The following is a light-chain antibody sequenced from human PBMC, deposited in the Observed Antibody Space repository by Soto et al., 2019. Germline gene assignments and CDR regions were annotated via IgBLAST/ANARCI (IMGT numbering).Light chain of an antibody. Sequence: EVVMNQSPATLSVSPGERVTLSCRASESVHSNVAWYQQKPGQGHSLLIYYASTRATGVPDRFTGSGSGTEFTLTISSLQSADFGVYHCQHYSNWPPTFGPGTKVEIK. CDR2: YAS. CDR1: ESVHSN. V-gene: IGKV3-15*01. CDR3: QHYSNWPPT. J-gene: IGKJ3*01.